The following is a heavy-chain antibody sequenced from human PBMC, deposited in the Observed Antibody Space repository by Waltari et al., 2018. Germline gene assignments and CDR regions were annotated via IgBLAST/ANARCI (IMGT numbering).Heavy chain of an antibody. Sequence: QVQLQQWGAGLLKPSETLSLTCTVYGGSFSGYYLGWIRQPPGKGLEWIGEVDHSGSPNYNPSLKSRVTISVDTSKNQFSLKLSSLTAADTAVYYCARHVAARPFYYWGQGTLVTVSS. J-gene: IGHJ4*02. CDR1: GGSFSGYY. CDR2: VDHSGSP. D-gene: IGHD6-6*01. V-gene: IGHV4-34*01. CDR3: ARHVAARPFYY.